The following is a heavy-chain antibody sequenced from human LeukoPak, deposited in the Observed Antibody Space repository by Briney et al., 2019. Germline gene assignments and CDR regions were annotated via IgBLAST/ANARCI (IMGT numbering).Heavy chain of an antibody. D-gene: IGHD2-15*01. CDR2: ISGSGGST. CDR3: AKDLILSPAGDY. Sequence: GGSLRLSCAASGFTFSSNAMHWVRQAPGKGLEWVSAISGSGGSTYYADSVKGRFTISRDNSKNTLYLQMNSLRAEDTAVYYCAKDLILSPAGDYWGQGTLVTVSS. J-gene: IGHJ4*02. CDR1: GFTFSSNA. V-gene: IGHV3-23*01.